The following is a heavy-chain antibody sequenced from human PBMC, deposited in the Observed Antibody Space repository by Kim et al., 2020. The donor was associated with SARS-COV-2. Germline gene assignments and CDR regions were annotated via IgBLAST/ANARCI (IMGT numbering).Heavy chain of an antibody. Sequence: ASVKVSCKASGYTFTRYFMHWVRQAPGQGLEWMGVINPSGGSTTYAQKFQGRVTMTRDTSTSTVYMELSSLRSEDTAVYYCARDLGVSSSGWYPGDYYYGMDAWGQGTTVTVSS. CDR2: INPSGGST. J-gene: IGHJ6*02. D-gene: IGHD6-19*01. CDR1: GYTFTRYF. CDR3: ARDLGVSSSGWYPGDYYYGMDA. V-gene: IGHV1-46*01.